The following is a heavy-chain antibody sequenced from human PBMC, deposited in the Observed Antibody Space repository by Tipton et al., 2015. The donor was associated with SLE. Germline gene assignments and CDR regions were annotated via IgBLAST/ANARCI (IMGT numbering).Heavy chain of an antibody. Sequence: TLSLTCTVSGVSISSGSYFWNWIRQTAGKGLGWVGRVHPPGSPFYNPSLESRVPLSVDMSKNAFSLKLTRVTAADTAVYYCAATLDVLDIWGQGTMITVSS. CDR1: GVSISSGSYF. J-gene: IGHJ3*02. V-gene: IGHV4-61*02. CDR2: VHPPGSP. CDR3: AATLDVLDI.